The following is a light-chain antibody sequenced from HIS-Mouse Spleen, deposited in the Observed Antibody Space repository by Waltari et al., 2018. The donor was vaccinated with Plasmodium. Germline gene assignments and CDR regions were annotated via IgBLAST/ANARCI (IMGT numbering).Light chain of an antibody. CDR3: QQYNSYSCT. J-gene: IGKJ1*01. Sequence: DIQMTQSPSTLSASVGDRVTITCRASQSISSRLAWYQQKPGKAPKHLIYKASSLESGVPSRFSGSGSGTEFTLTISSLQPDDFATYYCQQYNSYSCTFGQGTKVEIK. CDR2: KAS. V-gene: IGKV1-5*03. CDR1: QSISSR.